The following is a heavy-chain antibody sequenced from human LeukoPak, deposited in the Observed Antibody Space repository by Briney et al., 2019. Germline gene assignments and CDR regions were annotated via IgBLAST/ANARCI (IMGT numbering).Heavy chain of an antibody. Sequence: SGGSLTLSCAASGFTLSSNWMSWARQFPGNGLGWVANIKQDGSEKYYVDSVKGRLTVSRDNAKNSLYLQMNSLRAEDTAVYYCASIDFWSGRPNYWGQGTLVTVAS. D-gene: IGHD3-3*01. CDR3: ASIDFWSGRPNY. J-gene: IGHJ4*02. CDR1: GFTLSSNW. CDR2: IKQDGSEK. V-gene: IGHV3-7*01.